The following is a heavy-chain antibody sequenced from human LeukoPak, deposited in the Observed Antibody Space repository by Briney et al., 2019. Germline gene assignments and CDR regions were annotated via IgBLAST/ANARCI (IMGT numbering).Heavy chain of an antibody. D-gene: IGHD6-13*01. CDR2: IYYSGSA. CDR1: GGSISSSYYY. Sequence: SETLSLTCTVSGGSISSSYYYWGWIRQPPGKGLEWIGSIYYSGSAYYNPSLKSRVTISVDTSKNQFSLKLSSVTAADTAVYYCARGLTPYRGSSLRYWGQGTLVTVSS. J-gene: IGHJ4*02. V-gene: IGHV4-39*07. CDR3: ARGLTPYRGSSLRY.